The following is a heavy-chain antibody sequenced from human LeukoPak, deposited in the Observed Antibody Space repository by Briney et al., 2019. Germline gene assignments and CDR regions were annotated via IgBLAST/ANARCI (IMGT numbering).Heavy chain of an antibody. V-gene: IGHV4-59*01. D-gene: IGHD3-9*01. CDR3: ARGDYDILTGYNYYYYYGMDV. J-gene: IGHJ6*02. CDR1: GGSISSYY. Sequence: SETLSLTCTVSGGSISSYYWSWLRQPPGKGLEWLGYIYYSGSTNYNPSLKSRVTISVDTSKNQFSLKLSSVTAADTAVYYCARGDYDILTGYNYYYYYGMDVWGQGTTVTVSS. CDR2: IYYSGST.